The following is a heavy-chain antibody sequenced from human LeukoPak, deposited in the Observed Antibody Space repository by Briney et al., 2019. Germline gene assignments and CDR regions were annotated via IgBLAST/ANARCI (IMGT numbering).Heavy chain of an antibody. CDR2: IYSSGST. V-gene: IGHV4-59*01. J-gene: IGHJ6*03. CDR3: ARVFDSGSQAYFYYMDV. D-gene: IGHD3-10*01. Sequence: GSLRLSCTASGFTLSSYEMSWIRQPPGKGLEWIGYIYSSGSTNYNPSLKSRVTMSVDTSKNQFSLKVSSVTAADTAVYYCARVFDSGSQAYFYYMDVWGKGTTVTISS. CDR1: GFTLSSYE.